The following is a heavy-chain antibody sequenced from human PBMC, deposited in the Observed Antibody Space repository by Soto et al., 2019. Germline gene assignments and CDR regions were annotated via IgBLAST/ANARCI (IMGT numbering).Heavy chain of an antibody. CDR1: GYSFTSYW. CDR3: ARHLYLFKYYYGSGRPTSEGCYYYYGMDV. D-gene: IGHD3-10*01. J-gene: IGHJ6*02. Sequence: GESLKISCKGSGYSFTSYWIGWVRQMPGKGLEWMGIIYPGDSDTRYSPSFQGQVTISADKSISTAYLQWSSLKASDTAMYYCARHLYLFKYYYGSGRPTSEGCYYYYGMDVWGQGATVTVSS. CDR2: IYPGDSDT. V-gene: IGHV5-51*01.